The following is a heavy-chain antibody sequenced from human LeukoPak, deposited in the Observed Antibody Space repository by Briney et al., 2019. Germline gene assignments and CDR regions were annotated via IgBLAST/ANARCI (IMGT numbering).Heavy chain of an antibody. Sequence: PGGSLRLSCAASGLTFSAAWMTWVRQVPGRGPEWVANVNRDGSETYYLDSVKGRFTISKDNAKNSLYLQMNSLRAEDTALYHCARNNGMDVWGQGTTVIVSS. J-gene: IGHJ6*02. CDR1: GLTFSAAW. CDR3: ARNNGMDV. V-gene: IGHV3-7*03. CDR2: VNRDGSET.